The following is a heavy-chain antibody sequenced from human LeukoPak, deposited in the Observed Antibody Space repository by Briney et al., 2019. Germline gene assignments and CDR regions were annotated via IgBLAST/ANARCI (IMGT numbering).Heavy chain of an antibody. CDR3: ARDKGGGSYLS. J-gene: IGHJ1*01. Sequence: SETLSLTCAVSGYSISSGYYWGWIRQPPGKGLEWIGNIYHSGSTYYNPSLRSRVTISVDTSKNQFSLKLSSGTAADTAVYYCARDKGGGSYLSWGQGTLVTVSS. V-gene: IGHV4-38-2*02. D-gene: IGHD3-10*01. CDR1: GYSISSGYY. CDR2: IYHSGST.